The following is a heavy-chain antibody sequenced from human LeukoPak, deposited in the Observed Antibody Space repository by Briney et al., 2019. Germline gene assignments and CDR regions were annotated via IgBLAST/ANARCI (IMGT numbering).Heavy chain of an antibody. CDR2: MYSGGIT. CDR1: GFTVSSNY. J-gene: IGHJ4*02. CDR3: ARVDARGPFDY. D-gene: IGHD3-16*01. Sequence: GGSLRLSCAASGFTVSSNYMSWVRQAPGKGLEWVSGMYSGGITYYADSGKGRCTISRDNSKNTMYLQMNSLRAEDTAVYYCARVDARGPFDYWGQGTLVTVSS. V-gene: IGHV3-66*01.